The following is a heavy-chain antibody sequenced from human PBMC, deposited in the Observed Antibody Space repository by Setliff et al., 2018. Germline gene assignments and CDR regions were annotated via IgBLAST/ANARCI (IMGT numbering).Heavy chain of an antibody. D-gene: IGHD7-27*01. CDR3: IDGRNRAWGVY. CDR1: GGSFSTYY. CDR2: INHSGST. J-gene: IGHJ4*02. V-gene: IGHV4-34*03. Sequence: SETLSLTCAVYGGSFSTYYWIWIRQPPGKGLEWIGEINHSGSTNYNPSLKSRVTISVDTSKNQFSLKVISVTPADTAVYYCIDGRNRAWGVYWGQGTLVTVSS.